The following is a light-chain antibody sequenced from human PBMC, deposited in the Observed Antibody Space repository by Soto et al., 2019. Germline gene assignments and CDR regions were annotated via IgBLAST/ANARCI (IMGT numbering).Light chain of an antibody. V-gene: IGKV3-20*01. CDR1: QSVSSSS. CDR3: QQYGSSPLT. CDR2: GAS. J-gene: IGKJ3*01. Sequence: EIVLTQSPGTLSLSPGERVTLSCRASQSVSSSSLAWYQQKPGQAPRLLIYGASSRATGIPDRFSGSGSGTDFTLIISRLEPEDFAVYYCQQYGSSPLTFGPGTKVDIK.